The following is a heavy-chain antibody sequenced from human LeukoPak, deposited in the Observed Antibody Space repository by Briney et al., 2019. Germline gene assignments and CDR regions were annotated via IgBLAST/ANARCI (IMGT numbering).Heavy chain of an antibody. CDR3: ASHNSGWQQTWFDF. J-gene: IGHJ4*02. D-gene: IGHD6-25*01. Sequence: ASVKVSCKASGYTFSNYYIHWVRQAPGQGLEWMAKVNPSGAGTTFAQKFQGRVTMTSDASTSTVYMELSSLTSEDTAVYYCASHNSGWQQTWFDFWGQGILVTVSS. CDR1: GYTFSNYY. CDR2: VNPSGAGT. V-gene: IGHV1-46*01.